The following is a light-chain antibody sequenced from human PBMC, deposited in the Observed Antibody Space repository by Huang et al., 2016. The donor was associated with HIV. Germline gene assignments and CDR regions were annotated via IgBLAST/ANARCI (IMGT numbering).Light chain of an antibody. CDR3: QQRAKWPLT. CDR2: DAS. V-gene: IGKV3-11*01. Sequence: VLTQSPATLSLSPGERATLSCRDSQNIATYLSWYQQKRGQAPRLLIYDASTRATDSPARLSGSGSGTECTRTISSLEPEEFAVYYCQQRAKWPLTFGGGTKVEIK. J-gene: IGKJ4*01. CDR1: QNIATY.